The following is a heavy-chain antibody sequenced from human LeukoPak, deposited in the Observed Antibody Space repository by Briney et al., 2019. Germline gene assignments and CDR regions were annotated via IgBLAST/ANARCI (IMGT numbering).Heavy chain of an antibody. CDR1: GYSFTTYW. CDR3: ARHLATAGYFDY. V-gene: IGHV5-51*01. CDR2: IYPGDSDT. Sequence: GESLKISCEASGYSFTTYWIGWVRQMPGKGLEWMGIIYPGDSDTRYSPSFQGQVTISADKSINTAYLQWSSLKASDTAMYYCARHLATAGYFDYWGQGTLVTVSS. J-gene: IGHJ4*02. D-gene: IGHD6-25*01.